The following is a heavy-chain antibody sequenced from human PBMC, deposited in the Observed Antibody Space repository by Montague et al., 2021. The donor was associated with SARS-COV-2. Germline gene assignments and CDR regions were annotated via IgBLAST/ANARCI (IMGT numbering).Heavy chain of an antibody. CDR3: AREAGITIFGVAPAGYYYYMDV. Sequence: SETLSLTCTVSGGFISSYYWSWIRQPAGKGLEWIGRIYTSGSTNYNPSLKSRVTMSVDTSKNQFSLKLSSVTAADTAVYYCAREAGITIFGVAPAGYYYYMDVWGKGTTVTVSS. V-gene: IGHV4-4*07. J-gene: IGHJ6*03. CDR2: IYTSGST. D-gene: IGHD3-3*01. CDR1: GGFISSYY.